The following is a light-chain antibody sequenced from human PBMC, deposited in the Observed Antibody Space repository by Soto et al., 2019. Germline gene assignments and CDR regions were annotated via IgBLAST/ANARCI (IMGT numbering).Light chain of an antibody. CDR3: QQYSESPLT. Sequence: EIVLTHSLGTLALSPGERATLSCRPSQSVTNNYLAWYQQKPGQAPRLVIYGASTRATGIPDRFSASGSGTDFTLTINRLEPEDFAAYYCQQYSESPLTFGQGTEVDI. CDR2: GAS. J-gene: IGKJ1*01. CDR1: QSVTNNY. V-gene: IGKV3-20*01.